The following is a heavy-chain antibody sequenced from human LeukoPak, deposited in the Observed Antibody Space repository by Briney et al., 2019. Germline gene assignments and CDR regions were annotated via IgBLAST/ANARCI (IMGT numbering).Heavy chain of an antibody. CDR2: IYYSGST. CDR3: ATNSAWP. V-gene: IGHV4-39*07. CDR1: GGSISSSSYY. Sequence: SETLSLTCTVSGGSISSSSYYCGWIRQPPGKGLEWIGSIYYSGSTYYNPSLKSRVTISVDTSKNQFSLKLSSVTAADTAVYYCATNSAWPWGQGTQVTVSS. J-gene: IGHJ5*02. D-gene: IGHD6-19*01.